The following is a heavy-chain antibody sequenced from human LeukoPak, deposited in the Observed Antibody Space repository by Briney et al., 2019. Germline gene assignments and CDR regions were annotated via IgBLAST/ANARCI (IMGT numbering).Heavy chain of an antibody. V-gene: IGHV3-64*01. CDR2: ISSNGGST. J-gene: IGHJ3*02. D-gene: IGHD6-13*01. CDR3: ARGWSSSWFDAFDI. CDR1: GFTFSSYA. Sequence: GGSLRLSCAASGFTFSSYAMHWVRQAPGKGLEYVSAISSNGGSTYYANSVKGRFTISRDNSKNTLCLQMGSLRAEDMAVYYCARGWSSSWFDAFDIWGQGTMVTVSS.